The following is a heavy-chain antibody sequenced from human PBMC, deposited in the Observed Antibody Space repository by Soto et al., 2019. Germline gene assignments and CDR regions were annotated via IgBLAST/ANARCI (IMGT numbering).Heavy chain of an antibody. CDR1: GFTFSSYA. CDR3: ARERGSAPHNLYGIDV. V-gene: IGHV3-30-3*01. J-gene: IGHJ6*02. D-gene: IGHD1-1*01. Sequence: QVQLVESGGGVVQPGRSLRLSCAASGFTFSSYAMHWVRQAPGKGLEWVAVISYDGSNKYYADSVKGRFTISRDNSKKTLYLQMNSLIDVDTAVYYGARERGSAPHNLYGIDVWGQGTTVTVSS. CDR2: ISYDGSNK.